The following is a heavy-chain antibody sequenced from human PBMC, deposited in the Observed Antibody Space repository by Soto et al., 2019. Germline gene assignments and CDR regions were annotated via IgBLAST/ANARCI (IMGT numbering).Heavy chain of an antibody. Sequence: EVQLLESGGRLVQPGGSLRLSCAASGFTFSNYAMAWVRQAPGKGLEWVSAISGSGGITYHAASVKGRFSISRDNSRNTLYLQMNSVGAEDTAVYYCARAAHYDFWSGYYYMDVWGIGTTVTVSS. J-gene: IGHJ6*03. CDR2: ISGSGGIT. CDR1: GFTFSNYA. CDR3: ARAAHYDFWSGYYYMDV. D-gene: IGHD3-3*01. V-gene: IGHV3-23*01.